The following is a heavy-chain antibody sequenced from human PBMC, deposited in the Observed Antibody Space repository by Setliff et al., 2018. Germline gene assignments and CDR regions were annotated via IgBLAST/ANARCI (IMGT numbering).Heavy chain of an antibody. CDR1: GYTFITYD. Sequence: ASVKVSCKASGYTFITYDINWVRQASGQWLEWMVWMNPNSGDTGYAQKFQGRVNMTRDTSISTAYMELSSLRSEDTAVYYCARDTGYCSGGNCYSMEDYWGQGTLVTVSS. V-gene: IGHV1-8*02. CDR2: MNPNSGDT. J-gene: IGHJ4*02. D-gene: IGHD2-15*01. CDR3: ARDTGYCSGGNCYSMEDY.